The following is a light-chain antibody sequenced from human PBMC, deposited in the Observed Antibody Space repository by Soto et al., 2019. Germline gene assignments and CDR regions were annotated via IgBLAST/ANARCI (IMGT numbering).Light chain of an antibody. CDR1: SSDVGGYHY. Sequence: QSALTQPASVSGYPGQSITISCTGRSSDVGGYHYVSWYQQHPGKAPKFMIYEVSRRPSGVSNRFSGSKSGNTASLTVSGLQAEDEADYYCSSYTTSNTYVFGTGTKVTVL. CDR3: SSYTTSNTYV. V-gene: IGLV2-14*01. J-gene: IGLJ1*01. CDR2: EVS.